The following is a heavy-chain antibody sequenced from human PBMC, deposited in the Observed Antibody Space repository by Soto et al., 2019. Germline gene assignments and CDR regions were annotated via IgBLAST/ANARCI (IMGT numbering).Heavy chain of an antibody. CDR3: AIVVPAAIGHSFDY. CDR2: IYYSGST. CDR1: GGSISSGGYY. J-gene: IGHJ4*02. Sequence: PSETLSLTCTVSGGSISSGGYYWSWIRQHPGKGLEWIGYIYYSGSTYYNPSLKSRVTISVDTSKNQFSLKLSSVTAADTAVYYCAIVVPAAIGHSFDYWGQGTLVTVSS. D-gene: IGHD2-2*01. V-gene: IGHV4-31*03.